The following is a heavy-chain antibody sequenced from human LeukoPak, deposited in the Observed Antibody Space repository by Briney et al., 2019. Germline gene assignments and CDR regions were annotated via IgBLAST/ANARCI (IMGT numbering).Heavy chain of an antibody. V-gene: IGHV4-34*01. CDR2: INPSEST. CDR3: ARGRHDITMIVVVMTSVSYYLDV. J-gene: IGHJ6*03. CDR1: GGSFSGYH. Sequence: SETLSLTCAVYGGSFSGYHWTWIRQSPGKGLEWIGDINPSESTYYNPSLKSRLTISVDTSKNQFSLKLRSVTAADTAVYYCARGRHDITMIVVVMTSVSYYLDVWGKGTTVTVS. D-gene: IGHD3-22*01.